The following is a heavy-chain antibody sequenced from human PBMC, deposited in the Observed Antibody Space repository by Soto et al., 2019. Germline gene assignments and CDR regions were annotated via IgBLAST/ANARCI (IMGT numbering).Heavy chain of an antibody. V-gene: IGHV1-8*01. Sequence: QVQLVQSGAEVKKPGASVKVSCKASGYTFTSYDINWVRQATGQGLEWMGWMNPNSGNTGYAQKFQGRVTMTRNTSISTAYTALSSLRSEDTAVYYCARVATYYYDRSGYSPDYWGQGTLVTVSS. D-gene: IGHD3-22*01. J-gene: IGHJ4*02. CDR1: GYTFTSYD. CDR2: MNPNSGNT. CDR3: ARVATYYYDRSGYSPDY.